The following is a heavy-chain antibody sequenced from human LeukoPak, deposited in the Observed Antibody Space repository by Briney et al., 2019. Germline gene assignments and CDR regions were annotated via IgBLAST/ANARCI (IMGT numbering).Heavy chain of an antibody. J-gene: IGHJ4*02. CDR2: IYYTGST. Sequence: SETLSLTCTVSGGSISSYYWSWIRQPPGKGLEWIGYIYYTGSTNYNPSLKSRVTISVDTSKNQFSLRVRSVTAADTAIYYCARQSPLAAARTFDYWGQGTLVTVSS. D-gene: IGHD6-13*01. V-gene: IGHV4-59*01. CDR1: GGSISSYY. CDR3: ARQSPLAAARTFDY.